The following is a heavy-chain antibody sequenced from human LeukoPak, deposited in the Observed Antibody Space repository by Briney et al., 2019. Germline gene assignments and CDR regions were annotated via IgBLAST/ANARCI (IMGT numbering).Heavy chain of an antibody. CDR3: AKDSRRAQWLALDS. J-gene: IGHJ4*02. D-gene: IGHD6-19*01. CDR1: GFTFYDYA. Sequence: GRSLRLSCAASGFTFYDYAMHWVRQAPGKGLEWVSGISWNSGSIGYAGSVKGRFTMSRDNAKNSLYLQMNSLRPEDTALYYCAKDSRRAQWLALDSWGQGTLVTVSS. CDR2: ISWNSGSI. V-gene: IGHV3-9*01.